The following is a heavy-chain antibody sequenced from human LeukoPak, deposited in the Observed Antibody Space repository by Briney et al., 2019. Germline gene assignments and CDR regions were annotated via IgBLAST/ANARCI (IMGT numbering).Heavy chain of an antibody. Sequence: GGSLRLSCVASGLTIGSRYMNWVRQAPGKGLEWVSALYLAGNTYYADSVKGRFTISRDNAKNSLYLQMNSLRAEDTAVYYCARDLNDYGDYRGSFGGFDYWGQGTLVTVSS. J-gene: IGHJ4*02. CDR1: GLTIGSRY. CDR3: ARDLNDYGDYRGSFGGFDY. V-gene: IGHV3-53*01. D-gene: IGHD4-17*01. CDR2: LYLAGNT.